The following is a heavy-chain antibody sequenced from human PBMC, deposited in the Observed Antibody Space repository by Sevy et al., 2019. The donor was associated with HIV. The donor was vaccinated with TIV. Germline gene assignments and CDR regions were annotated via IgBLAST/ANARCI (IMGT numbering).Heavy chain of an antibody. CDR3: TRQLGGYYYYGMDV. CDR1: GFTFSGSA. Sequence: GGSLILSCAASGFTFSGSAMHWVRQASGKGLEWVGRIRGKANSYATANAASVKGRFTISRDDSKNTAYLQMNSLKTEDTAEYYCTRQLGGYYYYGMDVWGQGTTVTVSS. D-gene: IGHD7-27*01. CDR2: IRGKANSYAT. J-gene: IGHJ6*02. V-gene: IGHV3-73*01.